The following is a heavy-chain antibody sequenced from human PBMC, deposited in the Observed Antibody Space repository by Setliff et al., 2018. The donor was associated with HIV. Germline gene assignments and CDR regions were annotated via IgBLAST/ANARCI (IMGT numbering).Heavy chain of an antibody. CDR2: IYHSGST. D-gene: IGHD2-21*01. CDR3: ARRRETIVVVIGIPNWYFDL. Sequence: SETLSLTCAVSGYSISSGYYWGWIRQPPGKGLEWIGTIYHSGSTYYNPSLKSRVTISVDTSKNQFSLRLSSVTAADSAVYYCARRRETIVVVIGIPNWYFDLWGRGTLGTVS. V-gene: IGHV4-38-2*01. CDR1: GYSISSGYY. J-gene: IGHJ2*01.